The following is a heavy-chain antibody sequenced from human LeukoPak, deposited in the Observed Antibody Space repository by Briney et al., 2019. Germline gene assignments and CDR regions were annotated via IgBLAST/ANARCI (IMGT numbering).Heavy chain of an antibody. V-gene: IGHV1-69*01. CDR3: ARDGGDYPRAFDI. Sequence: ASVKVSCKASGGTFSSYAISWVRQAPGQGLEWMGGFIPIFGTANYAQKFQGRVTITADESTSTAYMELSSLRSEDTAVYYCARDGGDYPRAFDIWGQGTMVTVSS. CDR2: FIPIFGTA. D-gene: IGHD4-17*01. J-gene: IGHJ3*02. CDR1: GGTFSSYA.